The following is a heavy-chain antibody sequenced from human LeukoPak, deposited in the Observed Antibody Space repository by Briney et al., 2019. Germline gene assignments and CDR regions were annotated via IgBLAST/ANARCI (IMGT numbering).Heavy chain of an antibody. CDR2: ISSSSSAI. J-gene: IGHJ4*02. Sequence: GGSLRLSCVASGFTFENYEMNWVRQAPGKGLEWVSYISSSSSAIYYADSVKGRFTISRDNAKNSLYLQMNSLRAEDTAVYYCARAFEDGGCWWGQGTLVTVSS. CDR1: GFTFENYE. D-gene: IGHD3-10*01. V-gene: IGHV3-48*01. CDR3: ARAFEDGGCW.